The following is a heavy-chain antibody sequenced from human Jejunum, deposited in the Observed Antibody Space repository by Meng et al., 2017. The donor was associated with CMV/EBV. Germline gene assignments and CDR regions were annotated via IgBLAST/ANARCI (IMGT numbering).Heavy chain of an antibody. CDR1: CGSVSSGKYH. CDR2: TVYGGSL. Sequence: CTGSCGSVSSGKYHWKWIPQPHGKGLEWIGQTVYGGSLKYNPSLESRLSISIDTSKNQFSLNLNSVTAADTAVYYCAGLIVGNGGRGHWGQGTLVTVSS. V-gene: IGHV4-61*01. D-gene: IGHD2/OR15-2a*01. J-gene: IGHJ4*02. CDR3: AGLIVGNGGRGH.